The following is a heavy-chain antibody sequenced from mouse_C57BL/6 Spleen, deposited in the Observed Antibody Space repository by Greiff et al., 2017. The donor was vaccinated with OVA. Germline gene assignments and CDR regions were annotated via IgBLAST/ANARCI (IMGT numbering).Heavy chain of an antibody. V-gene: IGHV1-39*01. CDR1: GYSFTDYN. D-gene: IGHD1-1*01. Sequence: VQLQQSGPELVKPGASVKISCKASGYSFTDYNMNWVKQSNGKSLEWIGVINPNYGTTSYNQKFKGKATLTVDQSSSTAYMQLNSLTSEDSAVYYFARSGLYGSSYPWFAYWGQGTLVTVSA. CDR2: INPNYGTT. CDR3: ARSGLYGSSYPWFAY. J-gene: IGHJ3*01.